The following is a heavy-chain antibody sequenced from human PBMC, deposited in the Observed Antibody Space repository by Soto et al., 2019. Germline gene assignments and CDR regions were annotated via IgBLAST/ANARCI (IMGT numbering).Heavy chain of an antibody. CDR1: GGSISSGGDY. D-gene: IGHD3-10*01. J-gene: IGHJ4*02. CDR2: IYYTGGA. CDR3: ARGLTMLRGVMDS. Sequence: QVQLQESGPGLVKASETLSLNCTVSGGSISSGGDYWSWIRQRPGKGLEWIGYIYYTGGAYYNPSLESRLTLSVDTARSQFFLKLTSVTAADTAVYFCARGLTMLRGVMDSWGQGTLVTVSS. V-gene: IGHV4-31*03.